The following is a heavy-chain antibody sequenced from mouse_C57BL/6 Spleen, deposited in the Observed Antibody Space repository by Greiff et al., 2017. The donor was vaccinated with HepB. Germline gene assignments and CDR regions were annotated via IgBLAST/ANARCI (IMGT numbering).Heavy chain of an antibody. CDR3: ARHGSRPYFDY. J-gene: IGHJ2*01. V-gene: IGHV5-6*02. Sequence: DVKLVESGGDLVKPGGSLKLSCAASGFTFSSYGMSWVRQTPDKRLEWVATISSGGSYTYYPDSVKGRFTISRDNAKNTLYLQMSSLKSEDTAMYYCARHGSRPYFDYWGQGTTLTVSS. CDR2: ISSGGSYT. D-gene: IGHD1-1*01. CDR1: GFTFSSYG.